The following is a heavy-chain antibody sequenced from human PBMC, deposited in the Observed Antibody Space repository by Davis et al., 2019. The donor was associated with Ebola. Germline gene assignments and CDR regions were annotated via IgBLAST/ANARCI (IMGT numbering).Heavy chain of an antibody. J-gene: IGHJ5*02. CDR3: ARQLLGYCTNGVCSGFDP. Sequence: MPGGSLRLSCTVSGGSISSSSNYWGWIRQPPGKGLEWIGSIYYSGSTDYNPSLKSRVTISVDTSKNQFSLKLSSVTAADTAVYYCARQLLGYCTNGVCSGFDPWGQGTLVTVSS. CDR1: GGSISSSSNY. D-gene: IGHD2-8*01. CDR2: IYYSGST. V-gene: IGHV4-39*01.